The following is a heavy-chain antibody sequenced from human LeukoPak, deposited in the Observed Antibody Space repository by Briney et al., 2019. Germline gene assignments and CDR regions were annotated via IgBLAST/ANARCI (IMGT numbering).Heavy chain of an antibody. J-gene: IGHJ1*01. D-gene: IGHD2-21*02. Sequence: ASVKVSCKTSGHTFSDYYMYWVRQAPGQGPEWMGWINPNSGGTNYAQRFQGRVTMTRDTSINTAYMELRNLRSDDTAVYYCARGPEDLAVVVTATEYFLHWGQGTLVTASS. V-gene: IGHV1-2*02. CDR1: GHTFSDYY. CDR3: ARGPEDLAVVVTATEYFLH. CDR2: INPNSGGT.